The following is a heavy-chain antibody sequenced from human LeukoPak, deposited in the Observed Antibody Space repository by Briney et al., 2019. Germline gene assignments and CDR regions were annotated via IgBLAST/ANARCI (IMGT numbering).Heavy chain of an antibody. CDR3: TAGLGKTDDDS. Sequence: GGSLRLSCEGSGFNFNDAWMSWIRQAPGKGLEWVGRVRTTAEGETTDYAAPVRGRFIISRDDPKNMVFLQMNRLETEDTAIYYCTAGLGKTDDDSWGQGTLVTVSS. D-gene: IGHD4-11*01. CDR2: VRTTAEGETT. V-gene: IGHV3-15*01. CDR1: GFNFNDAW. J-gene: IGHJ4*02.